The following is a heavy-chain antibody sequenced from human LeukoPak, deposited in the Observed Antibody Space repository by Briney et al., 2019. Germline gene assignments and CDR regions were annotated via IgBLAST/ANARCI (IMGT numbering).Heavy chain of an antibody. D-gene: IGHD1-26*01. V-gene: IGHV3-7*01. CDR1: GFTFSSYW. Sequence: GGSLRLSCAASGFTFSSYWMSWVRQAPGKGLEWVANIKQDGSEKYYVDSVKGRFTISRDNAKNSLYLQMNSLRAEDTAVYYCARLVHSGSYPYYYYGMDVWGQGTTVTVSS. J-gene: IGHJ6*02. CDR3: ARLVHSGSYPYYYYGMDV. CDR2: IKQDGSEK.